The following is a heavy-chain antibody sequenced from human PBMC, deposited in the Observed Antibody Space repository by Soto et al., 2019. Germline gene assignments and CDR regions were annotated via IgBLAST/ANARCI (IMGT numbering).Heavy chain of an antibody. V-gene: IGHV1-8*01. J-gene: IGHJ6*02. CDR3: ARHGASELGPYYYYGMDV. CDR1: GYTFTSYD. Sequence: ASVKFSCKASGYTFTSYDINWVRQATGQGLEWMGWMNPNSGNTGYAQKFQGRVTMTRNTSISTAYVELSSLRSEDTAMYYCARHGASELGPYYYYGMDVWGQGTTVTVSS. CDR2: MNPNSGNT. D-gene: IGHD6-13*01.